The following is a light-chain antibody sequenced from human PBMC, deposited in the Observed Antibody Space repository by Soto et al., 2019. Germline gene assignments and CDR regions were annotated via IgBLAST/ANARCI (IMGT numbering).Light chain of an antibody. CDR1: TTYIGANND. J-gene: IGLJ2*01. Sequence: QSVLTQPASVSGSPGQSITISCTGITTYIGANNDVSWYQQHPGKVPKLILFAVSSRPSGVSDRFSGSKSGNMGSLTISGLQADDEADYYCSSYTTSHVVFGGGTKLTVL. CDR3: SSYTTSHVV. CDR2: AVS. V-gene: IGLV2-14*01.